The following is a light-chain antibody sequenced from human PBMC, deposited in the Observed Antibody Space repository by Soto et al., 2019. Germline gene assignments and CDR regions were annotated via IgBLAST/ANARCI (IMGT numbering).Light chain of an antibody. V-gene: IGKV1-5*01. CDR2: DVS. Sequence: DIQMTQSPSTLSASVGDRVTITCRASQSISSWLAWYQQKPGKAPKLLIYDVSSLESGVPSRFSGSGSGTELTLTISSLQPNDFATYYCQQFNTYSMYTFGQGTKLEIK. CDR1: QSISSW. CDR3: QQFNTYSMYT. J-gene: IGKJ2*01.